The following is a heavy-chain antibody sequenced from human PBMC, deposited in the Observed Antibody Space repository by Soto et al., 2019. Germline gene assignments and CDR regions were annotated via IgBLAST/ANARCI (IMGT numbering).Heavy chain of an antibody. J-gene: IGHJ6*02. CDR1: GYTFTSYG. CDR2: ISAYNGNT. CDR3: ARDPGSFTLYYYGMDV. D-gene: IGHD1-26*01. V-gene: IGHV1-18*04. Sequence: ASVKVSCKASGYTFTSYGISWVRQAPGQGLEWMGWISAYNGNTNYAQKLQGRVTMTTDTSTSTAYMELRSLRSDDTVVYYCARDPGSFTLYYYGMDVWGQGTTVTVSS.